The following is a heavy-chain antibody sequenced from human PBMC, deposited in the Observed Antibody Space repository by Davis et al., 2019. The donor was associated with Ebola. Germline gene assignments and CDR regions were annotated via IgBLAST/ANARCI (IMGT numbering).Heavy chain of an antibody. D-gene: IGHD5-12*01. Sequence: ASVKVSCKASGYTFTSYGISWVRQAPGQGLEWMGWISAYNGNTNYAQKLQGRVTMTADTSTNTAYMELRSLISDDTAVYYCARGRMVASMGYWGQGTLVTVSS. J-gene: IGHJ4*02. CDR3: ARGRMVASMGY. CDR2: ISAYNGNT. V-gene: IGHV1-18*01. CDR1: GYTFTSYG.